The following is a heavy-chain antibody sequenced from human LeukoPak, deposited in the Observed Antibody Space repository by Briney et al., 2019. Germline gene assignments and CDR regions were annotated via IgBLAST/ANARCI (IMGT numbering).Heavy chain of an antibody. Sequence: PGGSLRLSCAASGFTFSSYSMNWVRQAPGKGPEWVAVISYDGSNKYYADSVKGRFTISRDNSKNTLYLQMNSLRAEDTAVYYCAKENYYDSSGPDAFDIWGQGTMVTVSS. CDR2: ISYDGSNK. CDR3: AKENYYDSSGPDAFDI. D-gene: IGHD3-22*01. J-gene: IGHJ3*02. V-gene: IGHV3-30*18. CDR1: GFTFSSYS.